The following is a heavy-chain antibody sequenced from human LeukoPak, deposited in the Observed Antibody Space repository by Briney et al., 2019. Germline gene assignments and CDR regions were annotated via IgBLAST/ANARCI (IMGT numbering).Heavy chain of an antibody. V-gene: IGHV3-21*01. D-gene: IGHD6-13*01. Sequence: GGSLRLSCAASGFIFSSYSMNWVRQAPGKGLEWVSSISSSSSYIYYADSVKGRFTISRDNAKNSLYLQMNSLRAEDTAVYYCARRRAAAAAFDIWGQGTMVTVSS. CDR2: ISSSSSYI. J-gene: IGHJ3*02. CDR1: GFIFSSYS. CDR3: ARRRAAAAAFDI.